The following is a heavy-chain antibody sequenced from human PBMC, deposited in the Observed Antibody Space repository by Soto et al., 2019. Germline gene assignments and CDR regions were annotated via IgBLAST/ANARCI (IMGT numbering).Heavy chain of an antibody. D-gene: IGHD3-10*01. Sequence: ASVKVSCKASGGTFSSYTISWVRQAPGQGLEWMGRIIPILGIANYAQKFQGRVTITADKSTSTAYMELSSLRSEDTAVYYCARVLRSGSGYDYWGQGTLVTVSS. CDR3: ARVLRSGSGYDY. CDR2: IIPILGIA. J-gene: IGHJ4*02. V-gene: IGHV1-69*02. CDR1: GGTFSSYT.